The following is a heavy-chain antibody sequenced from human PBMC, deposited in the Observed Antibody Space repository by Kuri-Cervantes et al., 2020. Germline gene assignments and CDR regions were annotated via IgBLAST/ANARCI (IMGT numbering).Heavy chain of an antibody. CDR3: ARGGYSSSWYISGTKNWFDP. CDR2: IYYSGST. D-gene: IGHD6-13*01. CDR1: GGSISSSSYY. J-gene: IGHJ5*02. Sequence: SETLSLTCTVSGGSISSSSYYWGWIRQPPGKGLEWIGSIYYSGSTNYNPSLKSRVTISVDTSKNQFSPKLSSVTAADTAVYYCARGGYSSSWYISGTKNWFDPWGQGTLVTVSS. V-gene: IGHV4-39*07.